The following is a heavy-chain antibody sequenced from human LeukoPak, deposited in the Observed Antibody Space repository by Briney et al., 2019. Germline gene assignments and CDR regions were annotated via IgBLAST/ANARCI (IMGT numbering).Heavy chain of an antibody. D-gene: IGHD3-3*01. V-gene: IGHV4-31*03. CDR2: IYYSGST. J-gene: IGHJ4*02. CDR1: GGSISSGGYY. Sequence: SETLSLTCTVSGGSISSGGYYWSWIRQHPGKGLEWIGFIYYSGSTYYNPSLKSRLTISVDTSKNQFSLKLSSVTAADTAVYYCARLHSPFGVVTSYFDYWGQGTLVTVSS. CDR3: ARLHSPFGVVTSYFDY.